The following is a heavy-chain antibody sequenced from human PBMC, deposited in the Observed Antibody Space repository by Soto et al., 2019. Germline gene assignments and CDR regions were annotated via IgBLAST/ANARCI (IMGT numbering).Heavy chain of an antibody. CDR2: IYYSGST. CDR1: GGSISSYY. V-gene: IGHV4-59*01. D-gene: IGHD6-13*01. CDR3: ARAYSSSSLYWFDP. J-gene: IGHJ5*02. Sequence: PSETLSLTCTVSGGSISSYYWSWIRQPPGKGLEWIGYIYYSGSTNYNPSLKSRVTISVDTSKNQFSLKLSSVTAADTAVYYCARAYSSSSLYWFDPWGQGTLVTVS.